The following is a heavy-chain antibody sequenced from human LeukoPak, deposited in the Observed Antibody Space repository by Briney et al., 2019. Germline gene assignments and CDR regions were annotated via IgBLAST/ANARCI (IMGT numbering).Heavy chain of an antibody. V-gene: IGHV4-59*01. D-gene: IGHD3-22*01. CDR2: IYWSGST. J-gene: IGHJ3*02. Sequence: SETLSLTCTVSGHSISSNHWSWLRQPPGKALEWIENIYWSGSTNYNPSLKSRVTISIDTSKNQFSLKLSSVTAADTAVYYCARVYDSSGYDAFDIWGQGTMVTVSS. CDR3: ARVYDSSGYDAFDI. CDR1: GHSISSNH.